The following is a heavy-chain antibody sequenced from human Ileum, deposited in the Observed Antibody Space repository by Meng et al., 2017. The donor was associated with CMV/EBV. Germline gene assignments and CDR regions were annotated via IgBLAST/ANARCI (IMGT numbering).Heavy chain of an antibody. Sequence: GESLKISCAASGFTFSSHWMHWVRQAPGKGLEWVSYISGSSATIYYADSAKGRFTISRDNARSSLFLQMNSLRAEDTAVYYCARDDEKNMWDLQLMDSWGQGTLVTVSS. CDR3: ARDDEKNMWDLQLMDS. J-gene: IGHJ4*02. V-gene: IGHV3-48*04. D-gene: IGHD2/OR15-2a*01. CDR2: ISGSSATI. CDR1: GFTFSSHW.